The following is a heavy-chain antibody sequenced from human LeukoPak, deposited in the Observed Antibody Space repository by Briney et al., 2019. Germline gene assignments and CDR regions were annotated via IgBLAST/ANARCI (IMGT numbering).Heavy chain of an antibody. CDR1: GFTFSSYA. J-gene: IGHJ4*02. Sequence: PGGSLRLSCAASGFTFSSYAMHWVRQAPGKGLEYVSAISSNGGSTYYANSVKGRFTISRDNSKNTLYLQMGSLRAEDTAVYYCAREPRIAAAGGLDYWGQGTLVTVSS. CDR3: AREPRIAAAGGLDY. V-gene: IGHV3-64*01. CDR2: ISSNGGST. D-gene: IGHD6-13*01.